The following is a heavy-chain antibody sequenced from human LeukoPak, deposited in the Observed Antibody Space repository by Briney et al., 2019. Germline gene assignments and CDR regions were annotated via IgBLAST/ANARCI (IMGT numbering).Heavy chain of an antibody. Sequence: ASVKVSCKASGYTFTSYHMHWVRQAPGHGLEWMGWINPNSGDTKYAQNFRGRVTMTRDTSLSTAYMDLSRLRSDDTALYYCARARKTRNIYGDYVFLFDYWGQGTLVTVSS. CDR3: ARARKTRNIYGDYVFLFDY. CDR2: INPNSGDT. J-gene: IGHJ4*02. V-gene: IGHV1-2*02. CDR1: GYTFTSYH. D-gene: IGHD4-17*01.